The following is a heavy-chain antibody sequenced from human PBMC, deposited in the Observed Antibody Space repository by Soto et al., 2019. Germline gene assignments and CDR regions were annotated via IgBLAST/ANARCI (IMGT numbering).Heavy chain of an antibody. D-gene: IGHD2-2*02. CDR2: ISYDGSNK. V-gene: IGHV3-30*18. J-gene: IGHJ6*02. Sequence: QVQLVESGGGVVQPGRSLRLSCAASGFTFSSYGMHWVRQAPGKGLEWVAVISYDGSNKYYADSVKGRFTISRDNCKNTLYLQLNSLRAEDTAVYYCAKVAQRQAPTRYWSSTSCYIAVMDVWGQGTTVTFSS. CDR1: GFTFSSYG. CDR3: AKVAQRQAPTRYWSSTSCYIAVMDV.